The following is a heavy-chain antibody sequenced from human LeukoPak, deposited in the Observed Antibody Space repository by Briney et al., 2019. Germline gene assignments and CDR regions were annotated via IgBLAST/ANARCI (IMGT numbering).Heavy chain of an antibody. Sequence: PGGSLRLSCAASGFTFSTYDMNWVRQAPGKGLVWVSRINGDGSSTDYADSVKGRFTISRDNAKNTLYLQMNSLTAEDTAVYYCARDRGYQMVDPWGQGTLVTVSS. CDR2: INGDGSST. D-gene: IGHD5-12*01. J-gene: IGHJ5*02. CDR3: ARDRGYQMVDP. V-gene: IGHV3-74*01. CDR1: GFTFSTYD.